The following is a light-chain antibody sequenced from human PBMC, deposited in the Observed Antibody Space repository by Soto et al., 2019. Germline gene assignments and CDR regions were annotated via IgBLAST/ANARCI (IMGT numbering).Light chain of an antibody. J-gene: IGKJ1*01. CDR1: QSVSSY. CDR3: QKRSNWPRT. Sequence: EIVMTQSPATLSVSPVERSTLSCRASQSVSSYLAWYQQKPGQAPRLLIYGASMRATGIPDRFSGSGSGTDFTLTISSLEPEDFAVYYCQKRSNWPRTCGQGTKGDIK. CDR2: GAS. V-gene: IGKV3-11*01.